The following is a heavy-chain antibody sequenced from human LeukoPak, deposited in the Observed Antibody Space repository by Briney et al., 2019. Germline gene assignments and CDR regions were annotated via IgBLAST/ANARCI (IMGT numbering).Heavy chain of an antibody. CDR2: VSSSST. Sequence: PGGSLRLSCVASGFTFSSYSMNWVRQAPGKGLEWVSSVSSSSTYADSVKGRFTISRDSAKNSLYLQMNSLRAEDTAVYYCARDYGYEIDYWGQGTLVTVSP. CDR3: ARDYGYEIDY. D-gene: IGHD5-24*01. V-gene: IGHV3-21*01. J-gene: IGHJ4*02. CDR1: GFTFSSYS.